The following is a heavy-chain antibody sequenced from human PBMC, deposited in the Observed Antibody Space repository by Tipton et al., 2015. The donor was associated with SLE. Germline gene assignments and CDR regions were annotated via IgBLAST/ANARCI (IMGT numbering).Heavy chain of an antibody. V-gene: IGHV4-31*03. CDR2: IYYSGST. J-gene: IGHJ6*02. CDR3: ARDPAARRGMDV. D-gene: IGHD6-6*01. CDR1: GGSISSGGYY. Sequence: LRLSCTVSGGSISSGGYYWSWIRQHPGKGLEWIGYIYYSGSTYYNPSLKSRVTISVDTSKNQFSLQLSSVTAADTAVYYCARDPAARRGMDVWGQGTTVTVSS.